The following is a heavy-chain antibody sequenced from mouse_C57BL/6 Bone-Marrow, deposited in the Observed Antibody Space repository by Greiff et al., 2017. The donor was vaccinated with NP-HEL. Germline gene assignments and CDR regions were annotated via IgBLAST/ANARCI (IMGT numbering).Heavy chain of an antibody. D-gene: IGHD1-1*01. V-gene: IGHV1-4*01. CDR2: INPSSGYT. CDR3: SRPYYYGSSWYFDV. J-gene: IGHJ1*03. Sequence: VKLQESGAELARPGASVKMSCKASGYTFTSYTMHWVKQRPGQGLEWIGYINPSSGYTTYNQKFKDKATLTAAKSSSTAYIQLSSLTSKESAVYYCSRPYYYGSSWYFDVWGTGTTVTVSS. CDR1: GYTFTSYT.